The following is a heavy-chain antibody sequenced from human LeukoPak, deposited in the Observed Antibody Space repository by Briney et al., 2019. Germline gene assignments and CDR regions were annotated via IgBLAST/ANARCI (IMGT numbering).Heavy chain of an antibody. CDR2: ISSSSSYI. V-gene: IGHV3-21*01. J-gene: IGHJ5*02. CDR1: GLRFGDYA. CDR3: ARVYGDYGGYWFDP. D-gene: IGHD4-17*01. Sequence: PGGSLRLSCRTSGLRFGDYAMSWVRQAPGKGLEWVSSISSSSSYIYYADSVKGRFTISRDNAKNSLYLQMNSLRAEDTAVYYCARVYGDYGGYWFDPWGQGTLVTVSS.